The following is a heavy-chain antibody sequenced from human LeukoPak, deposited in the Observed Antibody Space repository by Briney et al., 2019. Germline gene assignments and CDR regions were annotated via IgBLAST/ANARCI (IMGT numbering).Heavy chain of an antibody. V-gene: IGHV4-34*01. CDR1: GASFSGYY. CDR3: ARRAYYYGSGSYGMDV. CDR2: INHSGST. Sequence: SETLSLTCAVYGASFSGYYWSWVRQPPGKGLEWLGEINHSGSTNYNPSLMTRFTISVATSKNQFTLKLSSVTAADTAVYYCARRAYYYGSGSYGMDVWGKGTTVTVSS. D-gene: IGHD3-10*01. J-gene: IGHJ6*04.